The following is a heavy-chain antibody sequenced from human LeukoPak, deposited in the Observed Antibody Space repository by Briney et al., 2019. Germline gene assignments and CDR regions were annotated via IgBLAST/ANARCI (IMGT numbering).Heavy chain of an antibody. J-gene: IGHJ4*02. Sequence: ASVKVSCKASGYTVTSYAMHWVRQAPGQRLEWMGWINAGNGNTKYSQKFQGRVTITRDTSASTAYMELSSLRSEDTAVYYCARGGSSSWSFDYWGQGTLVTVSS. CDR1: GYTVTSYA. D-gene: IGHD6-13*01. CDR2: INAGNGNT. V-gene: IGHV1-3*01. CDR3: ARGGSSSWSFDY.